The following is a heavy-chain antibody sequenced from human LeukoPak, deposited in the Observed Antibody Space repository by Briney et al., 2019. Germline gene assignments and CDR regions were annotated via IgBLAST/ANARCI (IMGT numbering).Heavy chain of an antibody. J-gene: IGHJ4*02. CDR2: MHPGGTT. Sequence: SETLSVTCSVFADSMNNYYWTWIRQPPGKGLEWVGNMHPGGTTKFHPSLEGRVTMSIDTSNKQFSLRLRSVTAADTATYYCAKTGSLFGRFLDHWGPGALVIVSS. V-gene: IGHV4-59*01. D-gene: IGHD3-10*02. CDR3: AKTGSLFGRFLDH. CDR1: ADSMNNYY.